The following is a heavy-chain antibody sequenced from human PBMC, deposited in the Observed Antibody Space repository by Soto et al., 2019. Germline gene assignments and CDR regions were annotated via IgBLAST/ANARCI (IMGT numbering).Heavy chain of an antibody. V-gene: IGHV4-39*01. Sequence: QLQLQESGPGLVKPSETLSLTCTVSGGSISSSSYYWGWIRQPPGKGLEWIGSIYYSGSTYYNPSLKSRVTISVDTSKNQFSLKLSSVTAADTAVYYCASLYCSSTSGYADLEMYYFDYWGQGTLVTVSS. J-gene: IGHJ4*02. CDR2: IYYSGST. D-gene: IGHD2-2*01. CDR3: ASLYCSSTSGYADLEMYYFDY. CDR1: GGSISSSSYY.